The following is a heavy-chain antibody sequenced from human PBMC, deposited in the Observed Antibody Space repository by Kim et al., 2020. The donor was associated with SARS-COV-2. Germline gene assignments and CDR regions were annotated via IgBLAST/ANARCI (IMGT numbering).Heavy chain of an antibody. CDR3: ARGRRGSWPYYFDY. CDR1: SGSINNYY. D-gene: IGHD6-13*01. V-gene: IGHV4-59*01. CDR2: ISDSGST. J-gene: IGHJ4*01. Sequence: SETLSLSCTVSSGSINNYYWSWVRLLPGKGLEWIGYISDSGSTSYNLALKSRVITSVDTSKNQFSLKLSSVTAADTAVYFCARGRRGSWPYYFDYWGHG.